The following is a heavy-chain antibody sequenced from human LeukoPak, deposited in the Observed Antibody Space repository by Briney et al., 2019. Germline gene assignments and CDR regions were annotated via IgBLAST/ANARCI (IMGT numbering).Heavy chain of an antibody. V-gene: IGHV4-59*12. CDR2: IYYSGST. CDR3: ARDRVGDSSGYYPYYFDY. J-gene: IGHJ4*02. D-gene: IGHD3-22*01. Sequence: SETLSLTCTVSGGSISSYYWSWIRQPPGKGLEWIGYIYYSGSTNYNPSLKSRVTISVDTSKNQFSLRLSSVTAADTAVYYCARDRVGDSSGYYPYYFDYWGQGTLVTVSS. CDR1: GGSISSYY.